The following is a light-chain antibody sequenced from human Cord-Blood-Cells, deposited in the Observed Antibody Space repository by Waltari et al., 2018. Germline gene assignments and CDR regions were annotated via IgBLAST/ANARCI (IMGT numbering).Light chain of an antibody. Sequence: IQMTQSPLSLPVIPADPASISCRSSPSLLHSIGYNYLAWYLQKPGQSPQLLFYLGSSRASGVPDRCSGSGSGTDFTLKISRVEAEDVGVYYGMQSLQTPLTFGGGTKVEIK. V-gene: IGKV2-28*01. CDR2: LGS. J-gene: IGKJ4*01. CDR1: PSLLHSIGYNY. CDR3: MQSLQTPLT.